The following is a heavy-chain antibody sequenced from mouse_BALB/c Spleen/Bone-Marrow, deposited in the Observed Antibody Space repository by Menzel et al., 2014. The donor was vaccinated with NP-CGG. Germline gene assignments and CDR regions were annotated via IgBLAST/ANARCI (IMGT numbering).Heavy chain of an antibody. CDR1: GYTFTDTW. J-gene: IGHJ2*01. CDR3: ARDY. V-gene: IGHV1-7*01. Sequence: QVQLQQSGPELAKPGASVKMSCKASGYTFTDTWIHWIKQRPGQGLEWIGYINPSTGYAEYNQNSKDKATLTVDKSSSTAYMQLSSLTSEVSAVYYCARDYWGQGTTLTVSS. CDR2: INPSTGYA.